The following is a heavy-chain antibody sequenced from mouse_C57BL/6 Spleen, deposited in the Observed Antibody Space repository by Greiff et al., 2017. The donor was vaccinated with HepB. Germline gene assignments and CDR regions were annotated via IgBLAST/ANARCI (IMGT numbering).Heavy chain of an antibody. CDR3: ARRAHYGSSCYAMDY. CDR2: ISSGSSTI. V-gene: IGHV5-17*01. CDR1: GFTFSDYG. Sequence: EVQLQESGGGLVKPGGSLKLSCAASGFTFSDYGMHWVRQAPEKGLEWVAYISSGSSTIYYADTVKGRFTISRDNAKNTLFLQMTSLRSEDTAMYYCARRAHYGSSCYAMDYWGQGTSVTVSS. D-gene: IGHD1-1*01. J-gene: IGHJ4*01.